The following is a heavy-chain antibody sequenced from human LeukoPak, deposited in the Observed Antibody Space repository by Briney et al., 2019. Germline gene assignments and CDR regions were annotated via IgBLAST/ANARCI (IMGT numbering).Heavy chain of an antibody. V-gene: IGHV3-30*03. Sequence: GSLRLSCAASGFTFSSYGMHWVRQAPGKGLEWVAVISYDGSNKYYADSVKGRFTISRDNSKNTLYLQMNSLRAEDTAVYYCARVRGDYYDSSGYYFDYWGQGTLVTVSS. CDR1: GFTFSSYG. CDR3: ARVRGDYYDSSGYYFDY. D-gene: IGHD3-22*01. J-gene: IGHJ4*02. CDR2: ISYDGSNK.